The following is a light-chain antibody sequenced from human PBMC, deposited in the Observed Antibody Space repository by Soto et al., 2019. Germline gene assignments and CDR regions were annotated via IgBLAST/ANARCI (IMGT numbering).Light chain of an antibody. CDR1: QSISTN. J-gene: IGKJ4*01. CDR3: QQCYGTPLT. V-gene: IGKV1-39*01. Sequence: DIQMTQSPSSLSASVGDRVTITCRASQSISTNLNWYQQKAGKAPKLLIYAASTLQSGVPSTFSGSGSGTDFTLTISSLQPEDFATYFCQQCYGTPLTFGGGTKVDIK. CDR2: AAS.